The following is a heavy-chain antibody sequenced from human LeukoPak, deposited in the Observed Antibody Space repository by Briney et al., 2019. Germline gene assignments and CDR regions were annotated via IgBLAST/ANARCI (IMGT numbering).Heavy chain of an antibody. CDR3: ARVSGMGSGWWVKHFDY. V-gene: IGHV1-69*04. D-gene: IGHD6-19*01. Sequence: SVKVSCKASGGTFSSYAISWVRQAPGQGLEWMGRIIPILGIANYAQKFQGRVTITADKSTSTAYMELSSLRSEDTAVYYCARVSGMGSGWWVKHFDYWGQGILLTVSS. CDR2: IIPILGIA. CDR1: GGTFSSYA. J-gene: IGHJ4*02.